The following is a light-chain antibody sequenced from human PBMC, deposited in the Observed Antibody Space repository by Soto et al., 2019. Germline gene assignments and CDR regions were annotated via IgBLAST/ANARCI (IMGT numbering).Light chain of an antibody. CDR3: QQYETSPRT. V-gene: IGKV3-20*01. J-gene: IGKJ1*01. CDR2: GAS. Sequence: EIVLTQSPGTLSLSPGERATLSCRASQCIPRNYLAWYQQKSGQAPRLLIYGASSRATGIPDRFSGSGSGTDFTLTISRLEPEDFAVYFCQQYETSPRTFGLGTKVETK. CDR1: QCIPRNY.